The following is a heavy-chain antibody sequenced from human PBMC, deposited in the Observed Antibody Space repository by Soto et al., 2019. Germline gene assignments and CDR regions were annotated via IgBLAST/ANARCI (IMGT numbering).Heavy chain of an antibody. Sequence: QITLKESGPTLMKPTQTLTLTCTFSGFSLSTSGVGVGWIRQPPGKALEWLALIYWDDDKRYSPSLKSRLTITKDTSKNQVVLTMTNMDPVDTATYYCAHRDDAYNYFDYWGQGTLVTVSS. D-gene: IGHD1-1*01. J-gene: IGHJ4*02. CDR3: AHRDDAYNYFDY. CDR2: IYWDDDK. CDR1: GFSLSTSGVG. V-gene: IGHV2-5*02.